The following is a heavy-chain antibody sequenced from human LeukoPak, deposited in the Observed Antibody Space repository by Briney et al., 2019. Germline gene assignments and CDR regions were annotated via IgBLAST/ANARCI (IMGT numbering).Heavy chain of an antibody. D-gene: IGHD4-17*01. CDR3: ARVDYGDYSKDFDY. J-gene: IGHJ4*02. Sequence: PSETLSLTCAVSGGSISSGGYSWSWIRQPPGKGLEWIGYIYHSGSTNYNPSLKSRVTISVDTSKNQFSLKLSSVTAADTAVYYCARVDYGDYSKDFDYWGQGTLVTVSS. V-gene: IGHV4-30-2*01. CDR1: GGSISSGGYS. CDR2: IYHSGST.